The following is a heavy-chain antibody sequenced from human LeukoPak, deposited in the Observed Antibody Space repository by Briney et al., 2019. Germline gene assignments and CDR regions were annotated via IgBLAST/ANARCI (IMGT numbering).Heavy chain of an antibody. Sequence: PGGSLRLSCAASGFTFSSYWMHWVRQAPGKGLVWVSRINSDGSSTSYADSVKGRFTISRDNAKNTLYLQMNCLRAEDTAVYYCAKDTDILRYFDWLPYYFDYWGQGTLVTVSS. CDR1: GFTFSSYW. CDR2: INSDGSST. V-gene: IGHV3-74*01. CDR3: AKDTDILRYFDWLPYYFDY. J-gene: IGHJ4*02. D-gene: IGHD3-9*01.